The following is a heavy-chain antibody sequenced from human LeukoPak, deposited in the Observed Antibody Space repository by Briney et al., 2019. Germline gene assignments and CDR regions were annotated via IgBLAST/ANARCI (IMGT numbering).Heavy chain of an antibody. CDR2: IYYSGST. V-gene: IGHV4-59*12. D-gene: IGHD3-10*01. J-gene: IGHJ5*02. CDR3: ARDLVLSSVFDP. CDR1: GGSFSGYY. Sequence: SETLSLTCAVYGGSFSGYYWSWIRQPPGKGLEWIGYIYYSGSTNYNPSLKSRVTISVDTSKNQFSLKLSSVTAADTAVYYCARDLVLSSVFDPWGQGTLVTVSS.